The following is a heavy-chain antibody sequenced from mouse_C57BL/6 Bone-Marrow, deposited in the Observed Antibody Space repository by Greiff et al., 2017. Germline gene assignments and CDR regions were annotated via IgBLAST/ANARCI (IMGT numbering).Heavy chain of an antibody. V-gene: IGHV1-64*01. CDR3: ARGITAVVATKTGY. D-gene: IGHD1-1*01. CDR2: IHPNSGST. J-gene: IGHJ2*01. CDR1: GYTFTSYW. Sequence: QVQLQQPGAELVKPGASVKLSCKASGYTFTSYWKHWVKQRPGQGLEWIGMIHPNSGSTNYNEKFKSKATLTVDKSSSTAYMQLSSLTSEDSAVYYCARGITAVVATKTGYWGQGTTLTVSS.